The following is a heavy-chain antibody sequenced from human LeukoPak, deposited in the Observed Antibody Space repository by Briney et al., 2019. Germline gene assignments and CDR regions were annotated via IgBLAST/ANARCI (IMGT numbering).Heavy chain of an antibody. J-gene: IGHJ3*01. CDR2: MFYSGST. CDR1: GGSMKTPSHY. D-gene: IGHD1/OR15-1a*01. V-gene: IGHV4-39*01. CDR3: ARRNTEVPDTLPLNAFDV. Sequence: SETLSLTCSVSGGSMKTPSHYWDWIRQSPGKGLEWIGSMFYSGSTYFNPSLRRRVTISGDTSTNQIPLSLTSVTAADTAVYYCARRNTEVPDTLPLNAFDVWGQGAKVIVSS.